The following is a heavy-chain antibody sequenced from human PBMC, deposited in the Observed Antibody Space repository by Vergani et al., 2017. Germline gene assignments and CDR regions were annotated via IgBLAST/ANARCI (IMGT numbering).Heavy chain of an antibody. CDR2: ISSSSSYI. J-gene: IGHJ3*02. Sequence: EVQLVESGGGLVKPGGSLRLSCAASGFTFSSYSMNWVRQATGQGMEGVSSISSSSSYIYYADSVKGRFTISRDNAKNSLYLQMNSLRAEDTAVYYCERDMVGMDGGSYYRSDAFDIWGQGTMVTVSS. CDR1: GFTFSSYS. CDR3: ERDMVGMDGGSYYRSDAFDI. D-gene: IGHD1-26*01. V-gene: IGHV3-21*01.